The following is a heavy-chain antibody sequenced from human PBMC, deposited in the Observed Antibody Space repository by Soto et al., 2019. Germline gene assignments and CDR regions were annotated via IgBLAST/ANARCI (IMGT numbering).Heavy chain of an antibody. CDR1: GFTFSVNA. CDR2: ISGSGTST. J-gene: IGHJ4*02. Sequence: EVQLLESGGGLVQPGGSLRLSCAVSGFTFSVNAMSWVRQAPGKGLEWVSSISGSGTSTSYADSVKGRFTISRDTSKNTLDLQMNSLRAEDTAEYFCAKLRWKWELDNFDYWGQGTLVTVSS. V-gene: IGHV3-23*01. D-gene: IGHD1-26*01. CDR3: AKLRWKWELDNFDY.